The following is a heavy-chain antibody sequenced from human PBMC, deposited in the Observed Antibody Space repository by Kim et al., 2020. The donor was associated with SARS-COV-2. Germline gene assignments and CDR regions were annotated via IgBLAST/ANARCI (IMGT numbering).Heavy chain of an antibody. D-gene: IGHD1-26*01. CDR3: ARGSGSYPPYYFDY. J-gene: IGHJ4*02. Sequence: ASVKVSCKASGYTFTSYAMHWVRQAPGQRLEWMGWINAGNGNTKYSQKFQGRVTITRDTSASTAYMELSSLRSEDTAVYYCARGSGSYPPYYFDYWGQGTLVTVSS. V-gene: IGHV1-3*01. CDR2: INAGNGNT. CDR1: GYTFTSYA.